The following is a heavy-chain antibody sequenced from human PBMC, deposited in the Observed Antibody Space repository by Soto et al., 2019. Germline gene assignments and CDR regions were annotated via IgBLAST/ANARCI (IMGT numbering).Heavy chain of an antibody. CDR1: GLTFRSYW. CDR3: ARVRWLRFGAPDY. D-gene: IGHD5-12*01. CDR2: IKQDGSEK. V-gene: IGHV3-7*03. J-gene: IGHJ4*02. Sequence: GGSLRLSFAASGLTFRSYWIGWVPQAPGKGLEWVANIKQDGSEKYYVDAAKGRFNITRDNAKNSRYLKMNSLRAEYTAVYYFARVRWLRFGAPDYWGQGTLVTVSS.